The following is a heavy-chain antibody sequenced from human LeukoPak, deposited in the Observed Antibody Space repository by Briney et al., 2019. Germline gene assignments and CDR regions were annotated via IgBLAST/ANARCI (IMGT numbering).Heavy chain of an antibody. V-gene: IGHV3-33*01. D-gene: IGHD1-26*01. CDR1: GFTFSNYA. J-gene: IGHJ1*01. CDR3: ARRGNSGSFRYFQH. Sequence: GGSLRLSCAASGFTFSNYAMHWVRQAPGKGLEWVALIWYDGSNEYYADSVKGRFTISRDNSKNTLYLQMNSLRAEDTAVYYCARRGNSGSFRYFQHWGQGTLVTVSS. CDR2: IWYDGSNE.